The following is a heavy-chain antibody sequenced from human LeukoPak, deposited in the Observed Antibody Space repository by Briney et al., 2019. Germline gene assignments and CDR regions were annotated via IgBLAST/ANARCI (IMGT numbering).Heavy chain of an antibody. CDR2: ISNNGDYT. J-gene: IGHJ4*02. V-gene: IGHV3-23*01. D-gene: IGHD6-19*01. Sequence: GGSLRLSCAASGFTFSSSAMSWVRQAPGKGLEWVSAISNNGDYTYYADSVQGRFTISRDNSKSTLCLQMNSLRAEDTAVYYCARAPPYSSGWYDYWGQGTLVTVSS. CDR1: GFTFSSSA. CDR3: ARAPPYSSGWYDY.